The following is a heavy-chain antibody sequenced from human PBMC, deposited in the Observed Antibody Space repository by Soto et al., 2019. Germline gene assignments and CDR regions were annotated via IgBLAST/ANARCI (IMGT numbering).Heavy chain of an antibody. V-gene: IGHV4-59*01. Sequence: TSETLSLTCTVSGGSISTYYWSWIRQPPGKGLEWIGYIYYSGSTDYNPSLKSRVTISVDTSKNQFSLKLSSVTAADTAVYYCARETRYSGWFDYWGQGTLVTVSS. CDR2: IYYSGST. J-gene: IGHJ4*02. CDR3: ARETRYSGWFDY. CDR1: GGSISTYY. D-gene: IGHD6-19*01.